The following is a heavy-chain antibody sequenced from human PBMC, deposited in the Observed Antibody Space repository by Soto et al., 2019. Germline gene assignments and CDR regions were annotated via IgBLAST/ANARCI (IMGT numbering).Heavy chain of an antibody. V-gene: IGHV1-18*01. D-gene: IGHD1-26*01. CDR1: GYTFTSYG. CDR2: ISAYNGNT. J-gene: IGHJ5*02. Sequence: QVQLVQSGAEVKKPGASVKVSCKASGYTFTSYGISWVRQAPGQGLEWMGWISAYNGNTNYAQKLQGRVTMTTDTSTSTAYMELRGLRSDDTAVYYCARAGLIRGSYYVDNWFDPWGQGTLVTVSS. CDR3: ARAGLIRGSYYVDNWFDP.